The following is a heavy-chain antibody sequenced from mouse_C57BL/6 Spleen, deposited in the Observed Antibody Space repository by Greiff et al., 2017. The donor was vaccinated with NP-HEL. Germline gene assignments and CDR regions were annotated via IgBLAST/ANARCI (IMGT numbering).Heavy chain of an antibody. CDR2: IDPSDSYT. CDR3: ARSTTVVAFYAMDY. CDR1: GYTFTSYW. V-gene: IGHV1-59*01. Sequence: VQLQQPGAELVRPGTSVKLSCKASGYTFTSYWMHWVKQRPGQGLEWIGVIDPSDSYTNYNQKFKGKATLTVDTSSSTAYMQLSSLTSEDSAVYYCARSTTVVAFYAMDYWGQGTSVTVSS. D-gene: IGHD1-1*01. J-gene: IGHJ4*01.